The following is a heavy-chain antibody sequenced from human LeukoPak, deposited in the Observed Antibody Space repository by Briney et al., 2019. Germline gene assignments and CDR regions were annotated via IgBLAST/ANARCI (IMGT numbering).Heavy chain of an antibody. CDR1: GFTFSSYA. Sequence: GGSLRLSCAASGFTFSSYAMSWVRQAPGKGLEWVSAISGSGGSTYYADSVEGRFTISRDNSKNTLYLQTNSLRAEDTAVYYCAKDSIPYYYDSSGYSPFDYWGQGTLVTVSS. D-gene: IGHD3-22*01. CDR3: AKDSIPYYYDSSGYSPFDY. V-gene: IGHV3-23*01. J-gene: IGHJ4*02. CDR2: ISGSGGST.